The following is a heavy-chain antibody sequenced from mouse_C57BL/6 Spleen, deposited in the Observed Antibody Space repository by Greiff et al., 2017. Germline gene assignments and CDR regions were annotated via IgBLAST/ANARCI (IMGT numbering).Heavy chain of an antibody. CDR2: IWSGGST. J-gene: IGHJ4*01. D-gene: IGHD1-1*02. CDR3: AKNHYDYYAMDY. V-gene: IGHV2-4*01. CDR1: GFSLTSYG. Sequence: VMLVESGPGLVQPSQSLSITCTVSGFSLTSYGVHWVRQPPGKGLEWLGVIWSGGSTDYNAAFISRLSISKDNSKSQVFFKMNSLQADDTAIYYCAKNHYDYYAMDYWGQGTSVTVSS.